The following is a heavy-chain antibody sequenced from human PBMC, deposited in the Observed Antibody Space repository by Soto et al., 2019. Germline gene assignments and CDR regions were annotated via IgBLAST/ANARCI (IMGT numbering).Heavy chain of an antibody. V-gene: IGHV4-61*01. CDR1: GGSVSSGNYH. Sequence: SATLSLTSTVSGGSVSSGNYHWTWIRQAPGKGLEWIGYIFFTGITNSNPSLESRVTISVDTSKNQFSLKLRSVTAADTAVYYCARDGHGMDVWGQGATVTVSS. CDR2: IFFTGIT. J-gene: IGHJ6*02. CDR3: ARDGHGMDV.